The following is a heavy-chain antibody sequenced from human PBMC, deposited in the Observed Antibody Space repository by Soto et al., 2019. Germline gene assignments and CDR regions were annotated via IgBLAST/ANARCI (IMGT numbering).Heavy chain of an antibody. V-gene: IGHV3-21*01. CDR2: ISSSSSSI. D-gene: IGHD3-22*01. CDR1: GFTFSSYS. J-gene: IGHJ4*02. CDR3: ARDYSSGYYWDDY. Sequence: PGGSLRLSXAASGFTFSSYSMNWVRQAPGKGLEWVSSISSSSSSIYYADSVKGRFTISRDDAKSSLYLQMNSLRAEDTAVYYCARDYSSGYYWDDYWGQGTLVTVSS.